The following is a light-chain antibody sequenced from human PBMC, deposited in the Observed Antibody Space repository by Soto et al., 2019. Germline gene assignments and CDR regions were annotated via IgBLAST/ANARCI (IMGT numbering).Light chain of an antibody. CDR1: QSPVYSDGNTY. Sequence: ETVMTQTPLSLPVTLGQPASISCRSSQSPVYSDGNTYLSWFQQRPGQPPRLLIYKISNRVSGVPDRFSGSGAGTDFTLRISRVEAEDGGIYYCMQAAHFPLSFGQGTRLEIK. J-gene: IGKJ2*03. V-gene: IGKV2-24*01. CDR2: KIS. CDR3: MQAAHFPLS.